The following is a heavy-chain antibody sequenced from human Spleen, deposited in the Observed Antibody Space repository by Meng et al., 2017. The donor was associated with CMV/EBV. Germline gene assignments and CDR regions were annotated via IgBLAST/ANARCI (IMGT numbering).Heavy chain of an antibody. CDR1: GFTFRTVG. CDR2: IPSDGGKT. D-gene: IGHD2-15*01. V-gene: IGHV3-33*07. CDR3: ARRYCSGGSCSFDY. Sequence: GGSLRLSCAASGFTFRTVGMYWVRQAPGKGPVWVAYIPSDGGKTYHEDSVKGRFTISRDNAKNTLYLQMSSLRVEDTAVYYCARRYCSGGSCSFDYWGQGTLVTVSS. J-gene: IGHJ4*02.